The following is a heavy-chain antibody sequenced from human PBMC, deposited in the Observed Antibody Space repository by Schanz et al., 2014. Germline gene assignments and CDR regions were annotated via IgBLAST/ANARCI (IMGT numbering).Heavy chain of an antibody. CDR3: ARENLNWEAFDI. Sequence: VQLVESGGGVVQPGRSLRLSCAASGFTFSTYWMSWVRQAPGKGLEWVANIKQDESERSYVDSVKGRFTISRDNAKNSLYLQMNSLRGEDTAVYYCARENLNWEAFDIWGQGTVVTVSS. J-gene: IGHJ3*02. D-gene: IGHD7-27*01. V-gene: IGHV3-7*03. CDR2: IKQDESER. CDR1: GFTFSTYW.